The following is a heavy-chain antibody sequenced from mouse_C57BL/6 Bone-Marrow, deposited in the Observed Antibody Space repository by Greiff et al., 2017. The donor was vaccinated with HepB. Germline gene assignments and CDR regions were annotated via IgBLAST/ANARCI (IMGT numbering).Heavy chain of an antibody. Sequence: QVQLKESGPELVKPGASVKISCKASGYAFSSSWMNWVKQRPGKGLEWIGRIYPGDGDTNYNGKFKGKATLTADKSSSTAYMQLSSLTSEDSAVYFCALMVTTRGLLSMDYWGQGTSVTVSS. CDR1: GYAFSSSW. V-gene: IGHV1-82*01. CDR2: IYPGDGDT. J-gene: IGHJ4*01. D-gene: IGHD2-2*01. CDR3: ALMVTTRGLLSMDY.